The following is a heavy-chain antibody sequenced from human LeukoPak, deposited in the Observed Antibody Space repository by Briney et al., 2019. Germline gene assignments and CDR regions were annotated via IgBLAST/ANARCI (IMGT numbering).Heavy chain of an antibody. D-gene: IGHD3-10*01. Sequence: GGSLRLSCAASGFTFSSYAMSWVRQAPGKGLEWVSAISGSGGSTYYADSVKGRFTISRDNSKNTLYLQMNSLKTEDTAVYYCTPHWITMVRGVTDYWGQGTLVTVSS. V-gene: IGHV3-23*01. CDR1: GFTFSSYA. CDR3: TPHWITMVRGVTDY. CDR2: ISGSGGST. J-gene: IGHJ4*02.